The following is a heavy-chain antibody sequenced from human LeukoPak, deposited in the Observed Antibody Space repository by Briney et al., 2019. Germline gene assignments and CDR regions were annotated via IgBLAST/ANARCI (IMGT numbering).Heavy chain of an antibody. CDR3: ARGLSSSGPDY. Sequence: SETLSLTCAVYGGSFSGYYWSWIRQPPGKELEWIGEINHSGSTNYNPSLKSRVTISVDTSKNQFSLKLSSVTAADTAVYYCARGLSSSGPDYWGQGTLVTVSS. CDR1: GGSFSGYY. J-gene: IGHJ4*02. V-gene: IGHV4-34*01. D-gene: IGHD6-6*01. CDR2: INHSGST.